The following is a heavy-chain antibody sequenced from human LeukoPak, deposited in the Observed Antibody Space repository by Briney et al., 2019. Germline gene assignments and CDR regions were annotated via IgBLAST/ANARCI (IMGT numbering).Heavy chain of an antibody. Sequence: SETLSLTCTVSGGSISSSSYYWGWIRQPPGKGLEWIGSVYYRGSTYYKPSLKSRVTISVDPSKNQFSLKLSSVTAADTAVFYSQRTAYEILTGYGYWGQGTLVTVSS. D-gene: IGHD3-9*01. CDR2: VYYRGST. CDR3: QRTAYEILTGYGY. V-gene: IGHV4-39*01. CDR1: GGSISSSSYY. J-gene: IGHJ4*02.